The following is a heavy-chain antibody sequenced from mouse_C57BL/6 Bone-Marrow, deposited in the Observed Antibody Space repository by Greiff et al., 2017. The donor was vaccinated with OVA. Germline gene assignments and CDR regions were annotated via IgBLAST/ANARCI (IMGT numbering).Heavy chain of an antibody. D-gene: IGHD1-1*01. CDR3: ERHEEGANGYAMDY. J-gene: IGHJ4*01. V-gene: IGHV1-62-2*01. CDR2: FYPGSGSI. CDR1: GYTFTEYT. Sequence: QVQLQQPGAELVKPGASVKLSCKASGYTFTEYTIPWVKQRSGQGLEWIGWFYPGSGSIKYNENFKDKATLPADKSSSTVYMEISRLTSEGSAVYFCERHEEGANGYAMDYWGQGTSVTVSS.